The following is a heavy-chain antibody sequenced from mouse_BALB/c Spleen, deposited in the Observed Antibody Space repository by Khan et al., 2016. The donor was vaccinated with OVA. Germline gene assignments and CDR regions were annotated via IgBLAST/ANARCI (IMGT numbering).Heavy chain of an antibody. CDR2: ISSGGSYT. V-gene: IGHV5-6*01. Sequence: EVQLQESGGVLVKPGGSLKLSCAASGFTFSTYGMSWVRQIPDKRLEWVATISSGGSYTYYPDSVKGRFTISRDNAKTTLYLQMSSLKSEDTAMFYCASHLTGSFAYWGQGTLVTVSA. CDR1: GFTFSTYG. J-gene: IGHJ3*01. CDR3: ASHLTGSFAY. D-gene: IGHD4-1*01.